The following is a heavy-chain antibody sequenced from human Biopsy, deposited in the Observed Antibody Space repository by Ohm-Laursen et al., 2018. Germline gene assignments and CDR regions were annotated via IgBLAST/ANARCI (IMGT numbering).Heavy chain of an antibody. CDR3: ARDDDTTGHYMILNH. CDR2: MWSDGINK. J-gene: IGHJ5*02. D-gene: IGHD3-9*01. CDR1: GFAFSYYG. V-gene: IGHV3-33*01. Sequence: SLRLSCSASGFAFSYYGLHWVRQAPGKGPQWVAVMWSDGINKNYADPVKGRFTVSRDNSNNVLYLQMSSLRDEDPAVYYCARDDDTTGHYMILNHWGQGTLVTVSS.